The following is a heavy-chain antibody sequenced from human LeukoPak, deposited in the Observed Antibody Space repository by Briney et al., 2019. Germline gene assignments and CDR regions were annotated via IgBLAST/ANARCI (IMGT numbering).Heavy chain of an antibody. V-gene: IGHV4-38-2*02. CDR2: IYHSGST. CDR1: GYSISSGYY. J-gene: IGHJ5*02. D-gene: IGHD2-2*01. Sequence: SETLSLTCTVSGYSISSGYYWGWIRQPPGKGLEWIGSIYHSGSTYYNPSLKSRVTISVDTSKNQFSLKLSSVTAADTAVYYCAREGPQLHTNWFDPWGQGTLVTVSS. CDR3: AREGPQLHTNWFDP.